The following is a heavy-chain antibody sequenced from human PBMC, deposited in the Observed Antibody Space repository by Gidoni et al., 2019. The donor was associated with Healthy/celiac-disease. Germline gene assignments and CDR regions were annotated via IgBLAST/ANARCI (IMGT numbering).Heavy chain of an antibody. CDR2: INHSGVT. D-gene: IGHD2-2*01. Sequence: QVQLQQWGAGLSEPAEALSLTGAGYGGSCSGYCYRWIREPPGKELEWIGAINHSGVTNYNPSLKSRVTISVDPAKNQFSLKLSSVTAADTAVYYCARGKNIVVVPAATHTPHYYDYGMDVWGQGTTVTVSS. J-gene: IGHJ6*02. CDR1: GGSCSGYC. V-gene: IGHV4-34*01. CDR3: ARGKNIVVVPAATHTPHYYDYGMDV.